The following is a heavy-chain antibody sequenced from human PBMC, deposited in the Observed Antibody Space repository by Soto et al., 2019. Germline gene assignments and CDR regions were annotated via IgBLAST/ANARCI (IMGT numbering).Heavy chain of an antibody. V-gene: IGHV5-51*01. CDR3: ARQFVVVPAASDARSNYYYMHA. CDR2: IYPGDSDT. CDR1: GYSFTSYW. Sequence: PGESLKISCKGSGYSFTSYWIGWVRQMPGKGLEWMGIIYPGDSDTRYSPSFQGQVTISADKSISTAYLQWSSLKASDTAMYYCARQFVVVPAASDARSNYYYMHAWRNALPVTV. J-gene: IGHJ6*03. D-gene: IGHD2-2*01.